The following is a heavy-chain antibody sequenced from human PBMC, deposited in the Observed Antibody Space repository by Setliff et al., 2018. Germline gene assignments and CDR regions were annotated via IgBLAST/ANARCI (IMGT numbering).Heavy chain of an antibody. CDR1: GASIRNNYY. V-gene: IGHV4-39*01. J-gene: IGHJ4*02. Sequence: SETLSLTCAVSGASIRNNYYWGWIRQSPGTGLEWIGSIFYNGMAYYNPSLKSRVTMSVDTSKNQFSLNLTSVTAADTAVYYCARTGTYRYFDYWGQGTRVTVS. D-gene: IGHD1-1*01. CDR3: ARTGTYRYFDY. CDR2: IFYNGMA.